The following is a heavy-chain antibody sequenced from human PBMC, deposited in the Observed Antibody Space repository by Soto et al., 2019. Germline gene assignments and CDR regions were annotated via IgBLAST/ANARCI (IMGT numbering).Heavy chain of an antibody. V-gene: IGHV4-59*01. Sequence: SETLSLTCTVSGGSISSSYYWSWIRQPPGKGLELIGYIYYSGSTKYNPSLKSRVTISRDTSKNQFSLKLSSVTAADTAVYYCARGRYGMDVWGQGTTVTVSS. CDR1: GGSISSSYY. CDR2: IYYSGST. CDR3: ARGRYGMDV. J-gene: IGHJ6*02.